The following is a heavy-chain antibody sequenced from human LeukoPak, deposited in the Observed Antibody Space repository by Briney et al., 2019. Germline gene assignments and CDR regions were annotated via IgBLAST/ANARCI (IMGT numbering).Heavy chain of an antibody. J-gene: IGHJ4*02. CDR3: ARVDYYDSSTSPY. D-gene: IGHD3-22*01. Sequence: GGSLRLSCAASGFTVSDNYMIWVRQAPGKGLEWVSILYTGGSTYYADSVKGRFTNSRDNSKNTVYLQMNSLRAEDTAVYFCARVDYYDSSTSPYWGQGTLVTVSS. CDR1: GFTVSDNY. V-gene: IGHV3-53*01. CDR2: LYTGGST.